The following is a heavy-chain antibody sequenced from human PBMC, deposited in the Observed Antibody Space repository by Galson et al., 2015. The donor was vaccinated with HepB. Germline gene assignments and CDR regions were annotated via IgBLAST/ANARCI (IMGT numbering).Heavy chain of an antibody. CDR3: ATVDFGDYVWYFDH. Sequence: SVKVSCKASGGTFSNYGISWVRQAPGQGLEWMGGIIPIFGTANYAQKFQGRVTIIADKSTSTAYMELSSLRSEDTAMYYCATVDFGDYVWYFDHWGQGTLVTVSS. CDR1: GGTFSNYG. D-gene: IGHD4-17*01. J-gene: IGHJ4*02. V-gene: IGHV1-69*06. CDR2: IIPIFGTA.